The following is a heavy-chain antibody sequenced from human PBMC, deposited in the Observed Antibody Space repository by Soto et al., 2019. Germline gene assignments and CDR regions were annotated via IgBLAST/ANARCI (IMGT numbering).Heavy chain of an antibody. CDR2: ISGSGGST. CDR3: AKLVSLEWLLWGFDY. J-gene: IGHJ4*02. CDR1: GFTFSSYA. V-gene: IGHV3-23*01. D-gene: IGHD3-3*01. Sequence: GGSLRLSCAASGFTFSSYAMSWVRQAPGKGLEWVSAISGSGGSTYYADSVKGRLTISRDNSKNTLYLQMNSLRAEDTAVYYCAKLVSLEWLLWGFDYWGQGTLVTVSS.